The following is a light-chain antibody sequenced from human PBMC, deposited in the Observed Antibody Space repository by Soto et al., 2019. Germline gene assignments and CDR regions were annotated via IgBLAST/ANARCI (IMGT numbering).Light chain of an antibody. CDR1: QSVSRTY. Sequence: EIVLTQSPGTLSLSPGERATLSCRASQSVSRTYLAWYKQTPGQAPRLLIYGASNRATGVPDRFSGSGSGTDFTLTISRLEPEDFAVYYGQQYDRSPFTFGQGTRLEIK. CDR2: GAS. V-gene: IGKV3-20*01. J-gene: IGKJ5*01. CDR3: QQYDRSPFT.